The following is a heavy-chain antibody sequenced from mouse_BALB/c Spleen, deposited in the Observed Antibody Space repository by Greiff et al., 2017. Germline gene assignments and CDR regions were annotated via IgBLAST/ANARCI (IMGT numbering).Heavy chain of an antibody. CDR1: GYTFTSYY. D-gene: IGHD2-4*01. CDR2: INPSNGGT. J-gene: IGHJ3*01. Sequence: QVQLKESGAELVKPGASVKLSCKASGYTFTSYYMYWVKQRPGQGLEWIGEINPSNGGTNFNEKFKSKATLTVDKSSSTAYMQLSSLTSEDSAVYYCTRSIYYDYDGFAYWGQGTLVTVSA. CDR3: TRSIYYDYDGFAY. V-gene: IGHV1S81*02.